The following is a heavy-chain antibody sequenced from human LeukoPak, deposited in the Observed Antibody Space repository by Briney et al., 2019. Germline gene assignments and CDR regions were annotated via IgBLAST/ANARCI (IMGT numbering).Heavy chain of an antibody. V-gene: IGHV1-2*02. J-gene: IGHJ4*02. Sequence: PAASVKVSCKASGYTFTGYYMHWVRQAPGQGLEWMGWINPNSGGTNYAQKFQGRVTLTRDTSISTAYMELSRLRSDDTAVYYCARPNPPYYYDSSGYYVYYFDYWGQGTLVTVSS. D-gene: IGHD3-22*01. CDR1: GYTFTGYY. CDR2: INPNSGGT. CDR3: ARPNPPYYYDSSGYYVYYFDY.